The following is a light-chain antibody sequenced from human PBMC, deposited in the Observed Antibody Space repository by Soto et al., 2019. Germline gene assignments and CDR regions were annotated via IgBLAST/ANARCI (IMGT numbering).Light chain of an antibody. J-gene: IGKJ1*01. Sequence: DIQMTQSPSTLSASVGDRVTITCRASQTISNWLAWYQQKPGKAPKLLIYDASSLESGVPSRFSGSGSGTEFTLTISSLQPDDFATYSCQQSYSTTWTFGQGTKVDIK. CDR2: DAS. V-gene: IGKV1-5*01. CDR1: QTISNW. CDR3: QQSYSTTWT.